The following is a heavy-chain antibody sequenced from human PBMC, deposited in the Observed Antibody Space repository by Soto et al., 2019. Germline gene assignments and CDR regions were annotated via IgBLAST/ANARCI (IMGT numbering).Heavy chain of an antibody. CDR2: IYYSGTT. CDR1: GGSISGAGYY. Sequence: QVQLQESGPGLVEPSQTLSLTCTVSGGSISGAGYYWSWIRQNPGKGLEWIGYIYYSGTTYYNPSLKSRLTISVDTSKTQVSLNLVSGTAADTAVYYCARSWTAAAGWANWFDLWGQGTLVTVSS. J-gene: IGHJ5*02. D-gene: IGHD6-13*01. V-gene: IGHV4-31*03. CDR3: ARSWTAAAGWANWFDL.